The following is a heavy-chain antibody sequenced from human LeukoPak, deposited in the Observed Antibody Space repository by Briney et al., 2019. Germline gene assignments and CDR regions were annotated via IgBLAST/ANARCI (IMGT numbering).Heavy chain of an antibody. V-gene: IGHV3-23*01. Sequence: PGGFLRLSCAASGLXFGTYTIGWVRQAPGKGLEWVSAFSGRTTNTYYADSVKGRFTISRDNSKNTLYLQLNSLTAGDTAVYYCAKYYEKSLDYWGQGTLVTVSS. D-gene: IGHD3-22*01. CDR2: FSGRTTNT. J-gene: IGHJ4*02. CDR1: GLXFGTYT. CDR3: AKYYEKSLDY.